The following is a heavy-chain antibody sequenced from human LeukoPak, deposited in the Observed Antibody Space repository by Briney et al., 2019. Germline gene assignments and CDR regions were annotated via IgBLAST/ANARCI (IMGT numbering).Heavy chain of an antibody. D-gene: IGHD3-22*01. J-gene: IGHJ5*02. CDR2: INPSGGST. CDR1: GYTFTSYY. V-gene: IGHV1-46*01. CDR3: ARDMDTSGHFSWFDP. Sequence: ASVKVSCKASGYTFTSYYMHWVRQAPGQGLEWMGIINPSGGSTSYAQKFQGRVTMTRDMSTSTVYMELSSLRTEDTAVYYCARDMDTSGHFSWFDPWGQGARVTVSS.